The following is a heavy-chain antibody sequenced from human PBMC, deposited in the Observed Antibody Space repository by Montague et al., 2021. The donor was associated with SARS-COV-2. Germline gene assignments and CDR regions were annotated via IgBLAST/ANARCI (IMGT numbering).Heavy chain of an antibody. D-gene: IGHD3-9*01. V-gene: IGHV3-21*01. CDR1: GFTFSSYS. Sequence: SLRLSCAASGFTFSSYSMNWVRQAPGKGLEWVSSISSSSSYIYYADSVKGRFTISRDNAKNSLYLQMNSLRAEDTAVYYCARDHYVILTGYYYWGQGTLVTVSS. CDR3: ARDHYVILTGYYY. J-gene: IGHJ4*02. CDR2: ISSSSSYI.